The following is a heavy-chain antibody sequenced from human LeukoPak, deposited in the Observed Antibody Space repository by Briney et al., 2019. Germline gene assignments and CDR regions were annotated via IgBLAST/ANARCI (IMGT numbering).Heavy chain of an antibody. CDR1: GYTFTSYA. D-gene: IGHD3-22*01. CDR3: ASYSSYYDSSGYEFDY. V-gene: IGHV7-4-1*02. J-gene: IGHJ4*02. CDR2: INTNTGNP. Sequence: GSVKVSCKASGYTFTSYAMNWVRQAPGQGLEWMGWINTNTGNPTYAQGFTGRFVFSLDTSVSTAYLQISSLKAEDTAVYYCASYSSYYDSSGYEFDYWGQGTLVTVSS.